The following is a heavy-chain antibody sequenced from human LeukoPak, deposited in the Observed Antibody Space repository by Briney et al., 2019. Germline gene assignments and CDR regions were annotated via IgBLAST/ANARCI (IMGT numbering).Heavy chain of an antibody. CDR2: ISYDGRNE. CDR3: ARGGDYGSGSFRWRHFDS. J-gene: IGHJ4*02. D-gene: IGHD3-10*01. V-gene: IGHV3-30*04. Sequence: GGSLRLSCAASGFTFSSYAMHWVRQAPGKGLEWVAVISYDGRNENYADSVKGRFTISRDNPKNTLYLQMNCLRTEDTAVYYCARGGDYGSGSFRWRHFDSWGQGTLVTVSS. CDR1: GFTFSSYA.